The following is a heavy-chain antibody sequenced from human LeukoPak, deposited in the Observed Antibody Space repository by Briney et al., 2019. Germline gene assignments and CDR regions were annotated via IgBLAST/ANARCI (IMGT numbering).Heavy chain of an antibody. Sequence: SETLSLTCAVYGGSFSGYYWSWIRQPPGKGLEWIGEINHSGSTNYNPSLKSRVTISVDTSKNQFSLKLSSVTAADTAVYYCARAPRSWGFDYWGQGTLVTVSS. J-gene: IGHJ4*02. CDR3: ARAPRSWGFDY. CDR2: INHSGST. D-gene: IGHD7-27*01. V-gene: IGHV4-34*01. CDR1: GGSFSGYY.